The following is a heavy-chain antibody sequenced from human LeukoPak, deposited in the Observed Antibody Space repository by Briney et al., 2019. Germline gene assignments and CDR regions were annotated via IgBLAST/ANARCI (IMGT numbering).Heavy chain of an antibody. J-gene: IGHJ6*03. CDR1: GGSISSSSYY. CDR2: IYYSGST. D-gene: IGHD3-3*01. V-gene: IGHV4-39*07. Sequence: SETLSLTCTVSGGSISSSSYYWGWIRQPPGKGLEWIGSIYYSGSTYYNPSLKSRVTISVDTSKNQFSLKLSSVTAADTAVYYCARVIPWSGYLAYYYYYMDVWGKGTTVTVSS. CDR3: ARVIPWSGYLAYYYYYMDV.